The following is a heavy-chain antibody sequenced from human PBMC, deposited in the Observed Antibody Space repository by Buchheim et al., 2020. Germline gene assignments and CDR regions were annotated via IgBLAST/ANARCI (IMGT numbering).Heavy chain of an antibody. CDR1: GFTFSSYE. V-gene: IGHV3-48*03. CDR2: IRSSGSTT. J-gene: IGHJ4*02. CDR3: AREYCSSTSCSYFDY. D-gene: IGHD2-2*01. Sequence: EVQLVESGGGLVQPGGSLRLSCAASGFTFSSYEMNWVRQAPGKGLEWVSYIRSSGSTTYYADSVTGRFTISRDNAKNSLYLQMNSLRAEDTAFYYCAREYCSSTSCSYFDYWGQGTL.